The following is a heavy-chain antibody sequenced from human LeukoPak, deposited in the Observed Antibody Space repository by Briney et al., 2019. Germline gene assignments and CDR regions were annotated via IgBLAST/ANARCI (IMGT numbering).Heavy chain of an antibody. J-gene: IGHJ4*02. D-gene: IGHD2-21*01. CDR1: GGSFSNHA. V-gene: IGHV1-69*05. Sequence: SVTVSCQASGGSFSNHASSWVRQPDGRVLEWVGGIIPILGSATYAQHFQDRLMINMHESAHTAYMEANSQLPEHTCVFLCARGERAIPIYYWGQGTLVTVSS. CDR2: IIPILGSA. CDR3: ARGERAIPIYY.